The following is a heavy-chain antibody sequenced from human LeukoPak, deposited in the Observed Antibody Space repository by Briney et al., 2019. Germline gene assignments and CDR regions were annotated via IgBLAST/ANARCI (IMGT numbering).Heavy chain of an antibody. CDR3: ARAGIAAAGNLY. CDR2: IKQDGSVK. Sequence: GGSLRLSCAASGFTFSSWWMSWVRQAPGKALEWVANIKQDGSVKFYEDSVKGRFTLSRDNARNSLYLQMDSLRAEDTAVYYCARAGIAAAGNLYWGQGTLVTVSS. CDR1: GFTFSSWW. V-gene: IGHV3-7*01. J-gene: IGHJ4*02. D-gene: IGHD6-13*01.